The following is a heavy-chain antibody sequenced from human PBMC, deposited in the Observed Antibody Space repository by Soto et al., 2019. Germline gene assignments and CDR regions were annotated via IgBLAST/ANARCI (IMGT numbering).Heavy chain of an antibody. V-gene: IGHV3-21*01. CDR2: ISSSSSYI. J-gene: IGHJ6*02. CDR3: ARYSWATTGGLKLEMRYYYGMDV. D-gene: IGHD1-1*01. CDR1: GFTFSSYS. Sequence: GGSLRLSCAASGFTFSSYSMNWVRQAPGKGLEWVSSISSSSSYIYYADSVKGRFTISRDNAKNSLYLQMNSLRAEDTAVYYCARYSWATTGGLKLEMRYYYGMDVWGQGTTVTVSS.